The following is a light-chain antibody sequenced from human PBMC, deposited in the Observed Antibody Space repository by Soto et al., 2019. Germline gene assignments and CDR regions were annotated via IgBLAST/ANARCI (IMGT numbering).Light chain of an antibody. J-gene: IGKJ3*01. CDR2: GAS. V-gene: IGKV3-20*01. CDR1: QSVSSSY. CDR3: QQYGSSPFT. Sequence: EIVMTQSPATLSVSPGDRATLSCRASQSVSSSYLAWYQQKPGQAPRLLIYGASSRATGIPDRFSGSGSGTDFTLTISRLEPEDFAVYYCQQYGSSPFTFGPGTKVDIK.